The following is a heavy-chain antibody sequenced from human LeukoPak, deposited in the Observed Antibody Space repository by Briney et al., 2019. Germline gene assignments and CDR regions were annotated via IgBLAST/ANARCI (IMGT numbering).Heavy chain of an antibody. V-gene: IGHV3-30*02. Sequence: GGSLRLSCAASGFTFSTYGMHWVRQAPGKGLEWVAFIRYDGSNKYFADSVKGRFTISRDNSKNTLHLQINSLRPGDTAMYYCAKGPYYNLLTGYPTRYPIDYWGQGTLVTVSS. CDR3: AKGPYYNLLTGYPTRYPIDY. CDR1: GFTFSTYG. J-gene: IGHJ4*02. D-gene: IGHD3-9*01. CDR2: IRYDGSNK.